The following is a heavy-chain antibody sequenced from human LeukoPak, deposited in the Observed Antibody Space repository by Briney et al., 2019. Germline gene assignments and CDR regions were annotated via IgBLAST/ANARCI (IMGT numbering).Heavy chain of an antibody. V-gene: IGHV4-59*08. CDR1: GGSMGSFY. J-gene: IGHJ1*01. D-gene: IGHD1-26*01. CDR2: IYSSGGT. Sequence: SETLSLTCTVSGGSMGSFYWSWIRQAPGKGLEWIGDIYSSGGTNYNPSLKSRITISVDTSKKQFSLKLRSVTAADTAVYYFARHGSTYSGSPRIFLQYWGKGTLVTVSS. CDR3: ARHGSTYSGSPRIFLQY.